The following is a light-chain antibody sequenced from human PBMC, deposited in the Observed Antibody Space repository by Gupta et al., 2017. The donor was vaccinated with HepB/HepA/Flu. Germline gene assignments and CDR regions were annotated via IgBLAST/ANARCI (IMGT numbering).Light chain of an antibody. CDR1: QSVSNF. CDR3: QQRANRLT. Sequence: EIVLTQSPATLSLSPGERATLSCRASQSVSNFLAWYQQKPGQAPRLHIYDASDRAAGIPARFSGSGSGTDFTLTISSLEPEDFATYYCQQRANRLTFGGGTKVEIK. V-gene: IGKV3-11*01. J-gene: IGKJ4*01. CDR2: DAS.